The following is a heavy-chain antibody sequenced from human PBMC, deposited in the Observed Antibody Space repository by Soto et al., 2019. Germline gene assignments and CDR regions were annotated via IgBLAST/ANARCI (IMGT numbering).Heavy chain of an antibody. D-gene: IGHD3-22*01. Sequence: EVQMLESGGGLVQPGGSLRLSCAASGFTFSNSAMSWVRQAPGKGLEWVSAISGSGTATNYADSVKGRFTISRDNSKNTLYLKMNSLRVEDTAVYYCAKHDYADSGYSKSNYWGQGTLVTASS. V-gene: IGHV3-23*01. CDR1: GFTFSNSA. J-gene: IGHJ4*02. CDR3: AKHDYADSGYSKSNY. CDR2: ISGSGTAT.